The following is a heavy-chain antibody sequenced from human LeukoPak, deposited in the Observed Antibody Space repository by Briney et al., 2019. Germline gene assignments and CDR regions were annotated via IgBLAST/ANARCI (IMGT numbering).Heavy chain of an antibody. Sequence: SETLSLTCAVYGGSFSGYYWSWIRQPPGKGLEWIGEINHSGSTNYNPSLKSRVTISVDTSKNQFSLKLSSVTAADTAVYYCARHAFVEMATTFDYWGQGTLVTVSS. J-gene: IGHJ4*02. V-gene: IGHV4-34*01. D-gene: IGHD5-24*01. CDR1: GGSFSGYY. CDR3: ARHAFVEMATTFDY. CDR2: INHSGST.